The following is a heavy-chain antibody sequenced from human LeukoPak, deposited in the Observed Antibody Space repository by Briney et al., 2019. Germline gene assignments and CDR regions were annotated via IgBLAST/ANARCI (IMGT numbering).Heavy chain of an antibody. Sequence: SVKVSCKASGGTFSSYAISWVRQAPGQVLEWMGGIIPIFGTANYAQKFQGRVTITADKSTSTAYMELSSLRSEDTAVYYCARDPPNYYGSGSYHNWFVPWGQGTLVTVSS. J-gene: IGHJ5*02. CDR3: ARDPPNYYGSGSYHNWFVP. CDR2: IIPIFGTA. D-gene: IGHD3-10*01. CDR1: GGTFSSYA. V-gene: IGHV1-69*06.